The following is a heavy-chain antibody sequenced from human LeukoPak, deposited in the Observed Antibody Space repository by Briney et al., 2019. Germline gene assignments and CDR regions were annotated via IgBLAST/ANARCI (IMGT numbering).Heavy chain of an antibody. V-gene: IGHV1-2*02. J-gene: IGHJ6*02. CDR3: ARGPLLRLLEWLATTYYYYYGMDV. Sequence: ASVKVSCKASGYTFTGYYMHWVRQAPGQGLEWMGWINPNSGGTNYAQKFQGRVTMTRDTSISTAYMELSRLRSDDTAVYYCARGPLLRLLEWLATTYYYYYGMDVWGQGTTVTVSS. D-gene: IGHD3-3*01. CDR2: INPNSGGT. CDR1: GYTFTGYY.